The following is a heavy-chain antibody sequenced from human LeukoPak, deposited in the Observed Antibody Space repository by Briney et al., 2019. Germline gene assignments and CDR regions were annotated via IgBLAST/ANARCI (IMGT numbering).Heavy chain of an antibody. J-gene: IGHJ4*02. V-gene: IGHV3-21*04. Sequence: PGGSLRLSCAASGFTFSSYEMNWVRQAPGKGLEWVSSISSSSSYIYYADSVKGRFTISRDNAKNSLYLQMNSLRAEDTAIYYCATYRQVLLPFESWGQGTLVTVSS. CDR1: GFTFSSYE. CDR2: ISSSSSYI. D-gene: IGHD2-8*02. CDR3: ATYRQVLLPFES.